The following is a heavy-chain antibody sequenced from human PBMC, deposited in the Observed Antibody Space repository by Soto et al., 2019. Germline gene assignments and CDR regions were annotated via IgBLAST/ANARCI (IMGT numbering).Heavy chain of an antibody. V-gene: IGHV4-4*02. CDR2: IYHTGNT. CDR1: GGSISTDNW. Sequence: QVQLEESGPGLVKPSGTLSLTCAVSGGSISTDNWWSWVRQPPGKGLEWVGEIYHTGNTNYNPSLKSRLTPSIETSKNHCSPDVTFVTAADTAVYYCARGGRWLFDYWGQGALVTVSS. J-gene: IGHJ4*02. D-gene: IGHD6-19*01. CDR3: ARGGRWLFDY.